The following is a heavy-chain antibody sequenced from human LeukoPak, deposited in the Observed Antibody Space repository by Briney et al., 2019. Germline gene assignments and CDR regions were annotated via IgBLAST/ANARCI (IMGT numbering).Heavy chain of an antibody. CDR3: ARGFHGPLSNYLPYYYYMDV. CDR2: IIPTFGTA. V-gene: IGHV1-69*05. Sequence: SVKVSCKASGGTFSSYAISWVRQAPGQGLEWMGGIIPTFGTANYAQKFQGRVTITTDESTSTAYMELSSLRSEDTAVYYCARGFHGPLSNYLPYYYYMDVWGKGTTVTVSS. CDR1: GGTFSSYA. J-gene: IGHJ6*03. D-gene: IGHD4-11*01.